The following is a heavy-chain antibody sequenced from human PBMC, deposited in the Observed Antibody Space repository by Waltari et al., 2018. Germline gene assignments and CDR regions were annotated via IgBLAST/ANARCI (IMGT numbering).Heavy chain of an antibody. V-gene: IGHV3-21*01. J-gene: IGHJ4*02. D-gene: IGHD2-2*01. CDR1: GFTFSRYS. Sequence: EVQLVESGGGLVKPGGSLRLSCAASGFTFSRYSMKWVRQAPGKGLEWVTSISSRSSYIDYADAGEGQFTISGYNAKSSLYLQMNRLRAEDTAVYYCASPQLPVTGYCSSTSCLSDYWGQGTLVTVSS. CDR3: ASPQLPVTGYCSSTSCLSDY. CDR2: ISSRSSYI.